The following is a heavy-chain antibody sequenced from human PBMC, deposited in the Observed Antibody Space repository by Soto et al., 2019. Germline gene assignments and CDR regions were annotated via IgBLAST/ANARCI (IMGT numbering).Heavy chain of an antibody. J-gene: IGHJ6*02. Sequence: PGESLKISCKGSGYSFTSYWSGWVRQMPGKGLEWMGIIYPGDSDTRYSPSFQGQVTISADKSISTAYLQWSSLKASDTAMYYCARHRFPRSPTTALLFGMDVWGQGTTVTVSS. CDR2: IYPGDSDT. D-gene: IGHD1-26*01. CDR3: ARHRFPRSPTTALLFGMDV. V-gene: IGHV5-51*01. CDR1: GYSFTSYW.